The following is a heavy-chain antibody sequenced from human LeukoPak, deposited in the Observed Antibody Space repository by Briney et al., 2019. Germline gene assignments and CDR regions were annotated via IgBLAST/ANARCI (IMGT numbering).Heavy chain of an antibody. CDR1: GFTFGDYA. CDR2: MQYDGSIE. V-gene: IGHV3-30*04. D-gene: IGHD6-13*01. Sequence: GGSLRLSCTASGFTFGDYAMSWFRQAPGKGLEWVTFMQYDGSIEYYADSVKGRFTISRDNSKNTLYLQMDSLRADDTAVYFCARDSIRQQLYYFDYWGRGTLVTVSS. J-gene: IGHJ4*02. CDR3: ARDSIRQQLYYFDY.